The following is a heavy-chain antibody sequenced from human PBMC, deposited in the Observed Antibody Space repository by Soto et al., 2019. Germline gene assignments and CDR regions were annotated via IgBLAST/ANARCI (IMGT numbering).Heavy chain of an antibody. CDR2: IYWDDTK. CDR1: GFSLPTDRVG. J-gene: IGHJ4*02. D-gene: IGHD1-26*01. CDR3: AHAYGGRSLY. Sequence: QITLKESGPTLVKPTQTLTLTCTFSGFSLPTDRVGVTRIRQAPGKALEWLAVIYWDDTKTYRPSLKSRLTITKDTSKNQVALTMTDMDPVDAATYYCAHAYGGRSLYWGQGTLVTVSS. V-gene: IGHV2-5*02.